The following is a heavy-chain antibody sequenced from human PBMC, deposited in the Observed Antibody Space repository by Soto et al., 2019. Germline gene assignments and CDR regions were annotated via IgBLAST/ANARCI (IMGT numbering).Heavy chain of an antibody. CDR1: GFTFGDYA. J-gene: IGHJ4*02. D-gene: IGHD6-19*01. CDR2: IRSKAYGGTT. CDR3: TRDPPPYSSGWYWLDY. Sequence: GGSLRLSCTASGFTFGDYAMSWVRQAPGKGLEWVGFIRSKAYGGTTEYAASVKGRFTISRDDSKSIAYLQMNSLKTEDTAVYYCTRDPPPYSSGWYWLDYWGQGTLVTVSS. V-gene: IGHV3-49*04.